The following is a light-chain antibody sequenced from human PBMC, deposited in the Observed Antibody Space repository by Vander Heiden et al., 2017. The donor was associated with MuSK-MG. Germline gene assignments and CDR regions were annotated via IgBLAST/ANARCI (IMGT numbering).Light chain of an antibody. CDR1: QSISYW. Sequence: DIQMTQSPSTLSASVGDRVTITCRASQSISYWLAWYQQKPGKAPELLIYEASSLESGVPSRFGGSGSGTEFTLTISSLQPDDFATYYCRQYDSYVWTFGQGTNVEIK. CDR3: RQYDSYVWT. V-gene: IGKV1-5*03. J-gene: IGKJ1*01. CDR2: EAS.